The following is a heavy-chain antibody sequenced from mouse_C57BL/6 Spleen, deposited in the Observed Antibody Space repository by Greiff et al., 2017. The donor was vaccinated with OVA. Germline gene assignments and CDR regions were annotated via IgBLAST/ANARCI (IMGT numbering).Heavy chain of an antibody. CDR1: GFTFSSYA. J-gene: IGHJ1*03. CDR2: ISDGGSYT. V-gene: IGHV5-4*03. D-gene: IGHD2-1*01. Sequence: EVNLVESGGGLVKPGGSLKLSCAASGFTFSSYAMSWVRQTPEKRLEWVATISDGGSYTYYPDNVKGRFTISRDNAKNNLYLQMSHLKSEDTAMYYCARGEGNYVPWYFDVWGTGTTVTVSS. CDR3: ARGEGNYVPWYFDV.